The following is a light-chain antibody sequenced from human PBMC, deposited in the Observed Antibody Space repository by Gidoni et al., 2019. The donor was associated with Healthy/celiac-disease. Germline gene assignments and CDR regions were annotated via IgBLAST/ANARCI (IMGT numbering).Light chain of an antibody. J-gene: IGKJ1*01. CDR3: QQYNSYSVWT. CDR1: QSISSW. CDR2: KAS. Sequence: DIQMTPSPSTLSASVGDRVTITCRASQSISSWLAWYQQKPGKAPKLLIYKASSLESGVPSRFSGSGSGTEFTLTISSLQPDDFATYYCQQYNSYSVWTFGQGTKVEIK. V-gene: IGKV1-5*03.